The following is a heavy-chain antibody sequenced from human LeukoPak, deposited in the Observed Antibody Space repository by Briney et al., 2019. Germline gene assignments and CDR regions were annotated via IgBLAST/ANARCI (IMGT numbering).Heavy chain of an antibody. CDR3: ARDRRGRGYSGYELYYYYYGMDV. D-gene: IGHD5-12*01. J-gene: IGHJ6*02. CDR1: GGSVSSGSYY. CDR2: IYYSGST. V-gene: IGHV4-61*01. Sequence: SETLSLTCTVSGGSVSSGSYYWSWIRQPPGKGLEWIEYIYYSGSTNYNPSLKSRVTISVDTSKNQFSLKLSSVTAADTAVYYCARDRRGRGYSGYELYYYYYGMDVWGQGTTVTVSS.